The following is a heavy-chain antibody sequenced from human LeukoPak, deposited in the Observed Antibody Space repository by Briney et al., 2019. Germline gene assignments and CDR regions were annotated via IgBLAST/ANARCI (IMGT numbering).Heavy chain of an antibody. CDR3: VRRGLIVTEYLER. CDR1: GFTFDDYA. V-gene: IGHV3-9*01. Sequence: GRSLRLSCAASGFTFDDYAMHWVRQAPGKGLEWVSGISWNSGSIGYAESVKGRFTISRDNAKNSLYLQMNSLRDEDTAVYYCVRRGLIVTEYLERWGQGTLVIVSS. D-gene: IGHD3-10*01. CDR2: ISWNSGSI. J-gene: IGHJ1*01.